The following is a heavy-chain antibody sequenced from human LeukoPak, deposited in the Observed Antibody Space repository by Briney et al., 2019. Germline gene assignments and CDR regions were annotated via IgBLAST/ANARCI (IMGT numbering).Heavy chain of an antibody. Sequence: ETLSLTCAVYGGSFSGYYWSWVRKAPGKGLEWVSAISGSGGSTYYADSVKGRFTISRDNSKNTLYLQMNSLRAEDTAVYYCSQQLGLDYWGQGTLVTVSS. V-gene: IGHV3-23*01. CDR2: ISGSGGST. J-gene: IGHJ4*02. CDR1: GGSFSGYY. D-gene: IGHD6-13*01. CDR3: SQQLGLDY.